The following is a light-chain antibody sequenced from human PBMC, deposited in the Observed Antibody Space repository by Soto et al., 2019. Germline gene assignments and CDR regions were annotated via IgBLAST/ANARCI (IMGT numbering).Light chain of an antibody. CDR2: EGS. Sequence: QSVLTQPASVSGSPGQSITISCTGTSSDVGSYNLVSWYQQHPGKAPNLMIYEGSKRPSGVSNRFSGSKSGNTASLTISGLQAEDEADYDCCSYAGSSTSVVFGGGTQLTVL. CDR1: SSDVGSYNL. V-gene: IGLV2-23*01. J-gene: IGLJ2*01. CDR3: CSYAGSSTSVV.